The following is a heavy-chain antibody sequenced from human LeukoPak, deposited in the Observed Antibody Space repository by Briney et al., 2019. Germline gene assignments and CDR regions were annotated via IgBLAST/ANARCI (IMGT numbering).Heavy chain of an antibody. V-gene: IGHV1-46*01. D-gene: IGHD2-2*01. CDR3: ARSDCSSTSCYRAGFQH. J-gene: IGHJ1*01. Sequence: GASVKVSCKASGYTFTSYYMHWVRQAPGQGLEWMGIINPSGGSTSYAQKFQGRVAMTRDMSTSTVYMELSSLRSEDTAVYYCARSDCSSTSCYRAGFQHWGQGTLVTVSS. CDR2: INPSGGST. CDR1: GYTFTSYY.